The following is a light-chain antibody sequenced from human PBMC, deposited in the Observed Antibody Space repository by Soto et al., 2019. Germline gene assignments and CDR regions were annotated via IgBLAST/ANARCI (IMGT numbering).Light chain of an antibody. CDR1: QSVSSSY. V-gene: IGKV3-20*01. CDR2: GTS. CDR3: QQYGSSPRT. Sequence: EIVLTQSPGTLSLSPGERGTLSCRASQSVSSSYLAWYQQKPGQAPRLLMYGTSSRATGTPDRFSGSGSGTDFTLTISSLEPEDVAVYYCQQYGSSPRTFDQGTKVEVK. J-gene: IGKJ1*01.